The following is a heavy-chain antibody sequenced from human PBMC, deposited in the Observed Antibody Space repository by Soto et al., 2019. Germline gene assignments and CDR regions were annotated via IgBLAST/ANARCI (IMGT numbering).Heavy chain of an antibody. D-gene: IGHD3-10*01. V-gene: IGHV3-48*01. CDR2: ISSSSSTI. Sequence: EVQLVESGGGLVQPGGSLRLSCAASGFTFSSYSMNWVRQAPGKGLEWVSYISSSSSTIYYADSVKGRFTICRDNAKNSLYLQMKSLRAEDTAVYYCARDRGGVLLWFGEYRLETIFDYWGQGTLVTVSS. CDR1: GFTFSSYS. CDR3: ARDRGGVLLWFGEYRLETIFDY. J-gene: IGHJ4*02.